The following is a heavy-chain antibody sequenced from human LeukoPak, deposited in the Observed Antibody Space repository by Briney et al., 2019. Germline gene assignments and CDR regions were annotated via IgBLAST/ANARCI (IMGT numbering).Heavy chain of an antibody. CDR1: GFTFDDYA. D-gene: IGHD6-13*01. J-gene: IGHJ4*02. V-gene: IGHV3-9*01. CDR2: ISWNSGSI. Sequence: PGGSLRLSCAASGFTFDDYAMHWVRQAPGKGLEWVSGISWNSGSIGYADSVKGRSTISRDNAKNSLYLQMNSLRAEDTALYYCAKDSGSSRNFDYWGQGTLVTVSS. CDR3: AKDSGSSRNFDY.